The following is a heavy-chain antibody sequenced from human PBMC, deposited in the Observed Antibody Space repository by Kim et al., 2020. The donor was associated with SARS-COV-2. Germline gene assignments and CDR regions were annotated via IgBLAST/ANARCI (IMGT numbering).Heavy chain of an antibody. CDR3: ARGGWFARVPWFDP. CDR1: GGSFSGYY. J-gene: IGHJ5*02. Sequence: SETLSLTCAVYGGSFSGYYWSWIRQPPGKGLEWIGEINHSGSTNYNPSLKSRVTISVDTSKNQFSLKLSSVTAADTAVYYCARGGWFARVPWFDPWGQGTLVTVSS. D-gene: IGHD2-15*01. V-gene: IGHV4-34*01. CDR2: INHSGST.